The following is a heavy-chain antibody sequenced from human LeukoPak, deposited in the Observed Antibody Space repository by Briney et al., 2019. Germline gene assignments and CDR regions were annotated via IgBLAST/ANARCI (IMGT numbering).Heavy chain of an antibody. J-gene: IGHJ4*02. CDR3: ARAIGNYGDSY. V-gene: IGHV1-69*05. CDR1: GYTFTNYA. Sequence: SVKVSCKASGYTFTNYAISWVRQAPGQGLEWMGGIIPIFGTANYAQKFQGRVTITRNTSISTAYMELSSLRSEDTAVYYCARAIGNYGDSYWGQGTLVTVSS. CDR2: IIPIFGTA. D-gene: IGHD4-17*01.